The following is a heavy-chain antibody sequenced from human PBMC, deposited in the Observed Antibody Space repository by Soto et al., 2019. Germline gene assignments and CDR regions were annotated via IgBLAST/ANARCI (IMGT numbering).Heavy chain of an antibody. D-gene: IGHD2-21*02. CDR1: GGSISSSNW. V-gene: IGHV4-4*02. J-gene: IGHJ5*02. CDR3: ARGTHCCNWFDP. Sequence: QVQLQESGPGLVKPSGTLSLTCAVSGGSISSSNWWSWVRQPPGKGLEWIGEIYHSGSTNYNPSLKSRVTIPVDKSKNQFSLKLSAVTAADTAVYYCARGTHCCNWFDPWGQGSLVTVSS. CDR2: IYHSGST.